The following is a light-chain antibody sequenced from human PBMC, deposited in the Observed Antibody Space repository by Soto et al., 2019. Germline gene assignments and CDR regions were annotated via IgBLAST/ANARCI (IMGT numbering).Light chain of an antibody. CDR1: QSINSKS. J-gene: IGKJ3*01. CDR3: QHYGGSFI. Sequence: EIVLTQSPGTLSLSPGEGATVSCRVSQSINSKSLVWYQRKFGQAPRLLIYNTSSRATGIPDRFSGSGSGTAFTLSIRRLEPEAFALYYCQHYGGSFIFGPGTKVDFK. CDR2: NTS. V-gene: IGKV3-20*01.